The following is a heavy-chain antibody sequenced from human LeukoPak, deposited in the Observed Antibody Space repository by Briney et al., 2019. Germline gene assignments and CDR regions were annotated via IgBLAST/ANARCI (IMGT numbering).Heavy chain of an antibody. CDR2: IGGSGGST. D-gene: IGHD3-22*01. CDR3: ATRQYYYDSSGYLDFDY. Sequence: SGGSLTLSCEDSGFTFRSYEMNWVRQAPGKGLEWVSAIGGSGGSTYYADSVKGRFTISRDNSKNTLYLQMNSLRAEDTAVYYCATRQYYYDSSGYLDFDYWGQGTLVTVSS. J-gene: IGHJ4*02. CDR1: GFTFRSYE. V-gene: IGHV3-23*01.